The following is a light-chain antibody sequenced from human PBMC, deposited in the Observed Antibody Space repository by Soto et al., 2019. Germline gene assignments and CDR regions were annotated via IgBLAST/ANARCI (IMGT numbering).Light chain of an antibody. Sequence: IQMTQSASSLSASVGDRVRITCRASQSISIYLNLYQQKPGKAPKLLIYAASSLQSGVPPRFSGSASGTDFTPTNSSLQPEDVATYYCQKYNIVPSWTFGQGSNADIK. V-gene: IGKV1-39*01. J-gene: IGKJ1*01. CDR3: QKYNIVPSWT. CDR2: AAS. CDR1: QSISIY.